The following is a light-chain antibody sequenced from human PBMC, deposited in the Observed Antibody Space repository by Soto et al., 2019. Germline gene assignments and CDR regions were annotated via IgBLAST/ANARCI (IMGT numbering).Light chain of an antibody. Sequence: QSVLTQPASVSGAPGHSITISCTGTSSDIGGYNSVSWYQQHPGRAPRLIIYEVTNRPSGVSNRFSASKSGNTASLTISGLQAEDEADYYCTSYTPIVTLGSVFGTGTTVTV. CDR3: TSYTPIVTLGSV. V-gene: IGLV2-14*01. J-gene: IGLJ1*01. CDR1: SSDIGGYNS. CDR2: EVT.